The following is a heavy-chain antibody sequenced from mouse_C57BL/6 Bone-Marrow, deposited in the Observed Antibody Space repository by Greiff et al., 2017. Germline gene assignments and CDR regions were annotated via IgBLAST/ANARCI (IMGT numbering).Heavy chain of an antibody. Sequence: QVQLKESGPELVKPGASVTLSCKASGYTFTSYDINWVKQRPGQGLEWIGWIYPRDGSTKYNEKCKGKATLTVDTSSSTAYMELHSLTSEDTAVYFCARDYGSSYWYFDVWGTGTTVTVSS. D-gene: IGHD1-1*01. CDR3: ARDYGSSYWYFDV. CDR1: GYTFTSYD. V-gene: IGHV1-85*01. J-gene: IGHJ1*03. CDR2: IYPRDGST.